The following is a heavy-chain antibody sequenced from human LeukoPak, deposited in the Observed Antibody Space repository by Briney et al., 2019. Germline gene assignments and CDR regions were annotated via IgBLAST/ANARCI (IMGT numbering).Heavy chain of an antibody. D-gene: IGHD3-10*02. J-gene: IGHJ6*04. V-gene: IGHV3-11*04. Sequence: GGSLRLSCAASGFTSSDYYMSWIRQAPGQGLEGVSYISSSGSTIYYADSVKGRFTISRDNAKNSLYLQMNSLRAEDTAVYYCAELGITMIGGVWGKGTTVTISS. CDR3: AELGITMIGGV. CDR2: ISSSGSTI. CDR1: GFTSSDYY.